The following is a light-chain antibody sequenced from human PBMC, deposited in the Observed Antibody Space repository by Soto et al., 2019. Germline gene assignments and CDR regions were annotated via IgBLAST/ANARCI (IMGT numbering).Light chain of an antibody. CDR1: RSDIGAYNF. V-gene: IGLV2-14*03. CDR3: TSWTNSITMI. CDR2: DVN. Sequence: QSALTQPASVSGSPGQSITISCTGTRSDIGAYNFVSWYQQHPGEVPKLILYDVNVRPSGVSNRFSGSKSGNTASLTISGLQAEDEADYYCTSWTNSITMIYGGGTKLTVL. J-gene: IGLJ2*01.